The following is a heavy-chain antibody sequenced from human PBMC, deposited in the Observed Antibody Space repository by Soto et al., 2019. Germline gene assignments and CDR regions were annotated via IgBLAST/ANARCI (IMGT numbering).Heavy chain of an antibody. CDR2: IYYSGST. CDR3: ARVDTSMGATCVSY. CDR1: GGSISSGGYY. Sequence: QVQLQETGPGLLKPSQTLSLTCTVSGGSISSGGYYWSWIRQHPGKGLEWIGYIYYSGSTYYNPSIKSRVTISVDKSKNQFSLKLSSVTAADTAVYYCARVDTSMGATCVSYWGQGTLVTVSS. D-gene: IGHD1-26*01. J-gene: IGHJ4*02. V-gene: IGHV4-31*03.